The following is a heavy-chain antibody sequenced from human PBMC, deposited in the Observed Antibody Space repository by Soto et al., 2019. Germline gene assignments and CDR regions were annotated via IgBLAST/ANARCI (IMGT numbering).Heavy chain of an antibody. Sequence: QVQLVQSGAEVKKPGSSVKVSCKASGGTFSSYTISWVRQAPGQGLEWMGRIIPILGIANYAQKFQGRVTITADKSTSTAYMELSSLRSEDTAVYYCARGGPVVPAAHAWFDPWGQGTLVTVSS. CDR1: GGTFSSYT. CDR2: IIPILGIA. V-gene: IGHV1-69*02. D-gene: IGHD2-2*01. J-gene: IGHJ5*02. CDR3: ARGGPVVPAAHAWFDP.